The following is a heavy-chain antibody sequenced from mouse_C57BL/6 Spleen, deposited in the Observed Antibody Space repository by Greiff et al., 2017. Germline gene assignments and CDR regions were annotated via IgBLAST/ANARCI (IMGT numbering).Heavy chain of an antibody. CDR3: ARRDGLYYFDD. J-gene: IGHJ2*01. V-gene: IGHV1-82*01. Sequence: QVQLQQSGPELVKPGASVKISCKASGYAFSSSWMNWVKQRPGKGLEWIGRIYPGDGDTNYNGKFKGKATLTADKSSSTAYMQLSSLTSEDAAVYFCARRDGLYYFDDWGQGTTLTVSS. CDR1: GYAFSSSW. D-gene: IGHD3-3*01. CDR2: IYPGDGDT.